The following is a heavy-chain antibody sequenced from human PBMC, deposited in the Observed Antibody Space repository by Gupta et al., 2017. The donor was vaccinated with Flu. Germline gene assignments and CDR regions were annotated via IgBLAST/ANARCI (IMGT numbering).Heavy chain of an antibody. J-gene: IGHJ4*02. D-gene: IGHD3-10*01. V-gene: IGHV3-23*01. Sequence: WVRQAPVKGLEWVSGISGSGGSAYYADSVKGRFTISRDNSKNTLYLQMNSLRAEDTAVYYCSKGGFTYYFDYWGQGTLVTVSS. CDR3: SKGGFTYYFDY. CDR2: ISGSGGSA.